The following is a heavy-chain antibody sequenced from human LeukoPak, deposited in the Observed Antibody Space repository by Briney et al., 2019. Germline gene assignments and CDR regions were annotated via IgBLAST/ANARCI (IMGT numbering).Heavy chain of an antibody. CDR2: ISYDGSNK. CDR3: TTDLTAGDLDY. CDR1: GFTFSSCG. V-gene: IGHV3-30*03. Sequence: GGSLRLSCAASGFTFSSCGMHWVRQAPGKGLEWVAVISYDGSNKYYADSVKGRFTISRDNSKNTLYLQMNSLKTEDTAVYYCTTDLTAGDLDYWGQGTLVTVSS. J-gene: IGHJ4*02. D-gene: IGHD2-21*02.